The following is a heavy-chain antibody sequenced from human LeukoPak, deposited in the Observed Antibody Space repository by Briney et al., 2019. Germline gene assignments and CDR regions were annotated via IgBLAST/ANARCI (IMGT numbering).Heavy chain of an antibody. Sequence: PGRSLRLSCVASGFTFSSYAMHWVRQAPGRGLEWLAVISYDGTNKYYADSVKGRFTISRDNSKNTLYLQMNNLRDEDTAVYYCARDRGSLPVWFYYYMDVWGSGTTVTVSS. CDR1: GFTFSSYA. CDR3: ARDRGSLPVWFYYYMDV. V-gene: IGHV3-30*01. J-gene: IGHJ6*03. CDR2: ISYDGTNK. D-gene: IGHD3-16*01.